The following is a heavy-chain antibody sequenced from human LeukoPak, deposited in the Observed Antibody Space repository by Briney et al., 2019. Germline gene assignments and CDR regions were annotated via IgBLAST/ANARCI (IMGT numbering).Heavy chain of an antibody. CDR1: GFTFSSYG. CDR2: ISSDGSNT. J-gene: IGHJ4*02. V-gene: IGHV3-30*18. D-gene: IGHD6-13*01. CDR3: AKDGGAAGTFDY. Sequence: PGRSLRLSCAASGFTFSSYGMQWVRQAPGKGLEWVAVISSDGSNTSYGDSLKGRFTISRDNSRNTLYLQMNSLRPEDTAVYYCAKDGGAAGTFDYWGQGTLVTVSS.